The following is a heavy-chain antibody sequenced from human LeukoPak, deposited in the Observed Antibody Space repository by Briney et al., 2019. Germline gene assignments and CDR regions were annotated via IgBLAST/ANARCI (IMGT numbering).Heavy chain of an antibody. J-gene: IGHJ5*02. V-gene: IGHV1-69*01. CDR1: GGTFSSYA. CDR3: ARDRDRWSSGSYNWFDP. CDR2: IIPIFGTA. Sequence: SVKVSCKASGGTFSSYAISWVRQAPGQGLEGMGGIIPIFGTANYAQKFQGRVTITADESTSTAYMELSSLRSEDTAVYFCARDRDRWSSGSYNWFDPWGQGTLVTVSS. D-gene: IGHD6-19*01.